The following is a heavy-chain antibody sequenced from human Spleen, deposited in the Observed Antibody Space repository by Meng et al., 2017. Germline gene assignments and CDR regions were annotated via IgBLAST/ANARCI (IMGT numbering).Heavy chain of an antibody. CDR2: INPNSGGT. Sequence: ASVKVSCKASGYTFTGYYMHWVRQAPGQGLEWMGRINPNSGGTNYAQKFQGRVTMTRDTSISTAYMELSRLRSDDTAVYYCARASKLRYFVGTRIAHFDYWGQGTLVTVSS. V-gene: IGHV1-2*06. J-gene: IGHJ4*02. CDR1: GYTFTGYY. CDR3: ARASKLRYFVGTRIAHFDY. D-gene: IGHD3-9*01.